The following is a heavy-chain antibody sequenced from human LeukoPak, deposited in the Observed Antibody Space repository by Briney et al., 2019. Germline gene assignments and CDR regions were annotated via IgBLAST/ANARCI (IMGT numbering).Heavy chain of an antibody. V-gene: IGHV3-73*01. CDR3: ARRIGDSYFYGMDL. Sequence: GGSLKLSCAASGFIFSASPIHWVRQAPGKGLEWVGRIRSKEYSYATACAESLRGRCTVSRDDSENTAYLQMSSLKTEDTAVYYCARRIGDSYFYGMDLWGQGTPVTVSS. CDR2: IRSKEYSYAT. D-gene: IGHD3-16*02. J-gene: IGHJ6*02. CDR1: GFIFSASP.